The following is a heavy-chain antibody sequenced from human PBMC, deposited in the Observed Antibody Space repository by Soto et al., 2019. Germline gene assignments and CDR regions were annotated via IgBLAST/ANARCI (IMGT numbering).Heavy chain of an antibody. CDR3: GGNYVYYYMDV. D-gene: IGHD6-13*01. CDR2: INHSGST. J-gene: IGHJ6*03. Sequence: PLETLSLTCAVYGGSFSGYYWSWIRQPPGKGLEWIGEINHSGSTNYNPSLKSRVTISVDTSKNQFSLKLSSVTAADTAVYYCGGNYVYYYMDVWGKGTTVTVSS. V-gene: IGHV4-34*01. CDR1: GGSFSGYY.